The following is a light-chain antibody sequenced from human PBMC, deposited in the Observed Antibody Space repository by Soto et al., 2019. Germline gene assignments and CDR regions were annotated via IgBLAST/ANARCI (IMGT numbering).Light chain of an antibody. V-gene: IGKV3-20*01. Sequence: ETVLTQSPGTLSLSPGERATLSCRASQSVSSSYLAWYQQKPGQAPRLLIYGASSRATGIPDRFSGSGSGTEFTLTISRLEHEDFAVYYCPQYGSSPPSWTFGQGTKVEIK. CDR2: GAS. CDR3: PQYGSSPPSWT. CDR1: QSVSSSY. J-gene: IGKJ1*01.